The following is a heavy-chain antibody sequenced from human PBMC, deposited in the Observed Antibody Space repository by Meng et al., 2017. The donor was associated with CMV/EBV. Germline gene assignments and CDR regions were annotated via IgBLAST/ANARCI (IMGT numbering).Heavy chain of an antibody. J-gene: IGHJ4*02. Sequence: CAASGFTFSSYSMNWVRQAPGKGLEWVSSISSSSYIYYADSVKGRFTISRDNAKNSLYLQMNSLRAEDTAVYYCARDLLGYCSSTSCPPYWGQGTLVTVSS. CDR1: GFTFSSYS. CDR3: ARDLLGYCSSTSCPPY. V-gene: IGHV3-21*01. CDR2: ISSSSYI. D-gene: IGHD2-2*01.